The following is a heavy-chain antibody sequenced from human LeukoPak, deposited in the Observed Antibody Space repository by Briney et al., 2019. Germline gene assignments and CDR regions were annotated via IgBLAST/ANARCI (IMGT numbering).Heavy chain of an antibody. J-gene: IGHJ4*02. Sequence: PGGSLRLSCAASGFTFSTYAMSWVRQAPGKGLECVSVISVSGGSTDYADSVRGRFSISRDNSKNTLNLQMNSLRAEDTAVYYCAKHPDSGRYYFDYWGQGTLVTVSS. V-gene: IGHV3-23*01. CDR3: AKHPDSGRYYFDY. CDR1: GFTFSTYA. CDR2: ISVSGGST. D-gene: IGHD6-19*01.